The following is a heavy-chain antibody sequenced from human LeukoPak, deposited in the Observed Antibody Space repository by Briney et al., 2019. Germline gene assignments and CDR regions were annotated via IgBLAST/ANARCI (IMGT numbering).Heavy chain of an antibody. CDR1: GLTFSSHG. CDR3: ARDDLVAVGCSSTSCYYYMDV. Sequence: GTSLRLSCAASGLTFSSHGMLWVRQAPGKGLEWVALIWYDGSNKYYADSVKGRFTISRDNSKNTLYLQMNSLRAEDTAVYYCARDDLVAVGCSSTSCYYYMDVWGKGTTVTVSS. J-gene: IGHJ6*03. CDR2: IWYDGSNK. D-gene: IGHD2-2*01. V-gene: IGHV3-33*01.